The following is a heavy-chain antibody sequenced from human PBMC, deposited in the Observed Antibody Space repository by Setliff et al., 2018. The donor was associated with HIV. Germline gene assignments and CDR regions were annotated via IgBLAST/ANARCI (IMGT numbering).Heavy chain of an antibody. CDR3: ARGRYFRDISDSLFDF. CDR1: GGSLISGGYY. CDR2: VYYTGKT. D-gene: IGHD2-21*01. V-gene: IGHV4-31*03. J-gene: IGHJ4*02. Sequence: SETLSLTCSVSGGSLISGGYYWSWIRQHPGKGLEWIGYVYYTGKTYYNPSLESRISMSVDTSKNQFSLKLTSVTAADTAVYYCARGRYFRDISDSLFDFWGQGTLVTVSS.